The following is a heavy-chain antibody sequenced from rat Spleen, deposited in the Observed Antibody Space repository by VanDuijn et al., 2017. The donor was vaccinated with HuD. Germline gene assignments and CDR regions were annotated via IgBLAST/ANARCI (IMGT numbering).Heavy chain of an antibody. D-gene: IGHD4-3*01. J-gene: IGHJ2*01. Sequence: EVQLVESDGGLVQPGRSLKLSCAASGFTFSNYDMAWIRQAPGKGLEWVASITNSGAGTYYPDSLKGRFTISRDNAKSTLYLQMNSLRSEDTATYYCTRSYNSGYDFDYWGQGVMVTVSS. CDR2: ITNSGAGT. V-gene: IGHV5-31*01. CDR3: TRSYNSGYDFDY. CDR1: GFTFSNYD.